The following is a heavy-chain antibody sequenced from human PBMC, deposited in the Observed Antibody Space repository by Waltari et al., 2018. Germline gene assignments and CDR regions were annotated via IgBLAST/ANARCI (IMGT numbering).Heavy chain of an antibody. V-gene: IGHV4-4*02. CDR3: AKVRVPAVMYNWFDP. CDR2: IYHSGDS. D-gene: IGHD2-2*01. CDR1: ADSLTPNNW. J-gene: IGHJ5*02. Sequence: QVKLQESGPGLVKPSGTLSLTCTVSADSLTPNNWWSWVRQSPGKGLEWIGEIYHSGDSNYNPSLQSRVTISLDKSKNQISLKLTSVTAADTAVYYCAKVRVPAVMYNWFDPWGQGTLVTVSS.